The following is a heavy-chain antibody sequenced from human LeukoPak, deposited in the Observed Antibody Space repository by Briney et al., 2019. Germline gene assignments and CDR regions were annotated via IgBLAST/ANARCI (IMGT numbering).Heavy chain of an antibody. V-gene: IGHV3-21*01. J-gene: IGHJ6*04. CDR2: ISSSSSYI. CDR1: GFTFSSYS. D-gene: IGHD3-10*01. Sequence: PGGSLRLSCAASGFTFSSYSMNWVRRAPGKGLEWVSSISSSSSYIYYADSVKGRFTISRDNAKNSLYLQMNSLRAEDTAVYYCARDARVTMVRGPRYYYGMDVWGKGTTVTVSS. CDR3: ARDARVTMVRGPRYYYGMDV.